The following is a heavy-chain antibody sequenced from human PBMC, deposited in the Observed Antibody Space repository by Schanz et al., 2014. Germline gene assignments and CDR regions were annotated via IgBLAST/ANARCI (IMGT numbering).Heavy chain of an antibody. J-gene: IGHJ4*02. Sequence: EVQLVESGGGLVQPGGSLRLSCAASGFTVSKNYMSWVRQAPGKGLEWVSIIYTDGSTYYADSVRDRFTISRDNSKNMLYLQMNSLRSEDTAVYYCAKDVDFWSGYYLDYWGQGTLXTVSS. V-gene: IGHV3-66*01. CDR3: AKDVDFWSGYYLDY. D-gene: IGHD3-3*01. CDR1: GFTVSKNY. CDR2: IYTDGST.